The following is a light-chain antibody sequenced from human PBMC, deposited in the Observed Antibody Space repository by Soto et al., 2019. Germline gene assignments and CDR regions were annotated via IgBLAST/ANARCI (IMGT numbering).Light chain of an antibody. CDR2: EVS. J-gene: IGLJ3*02. CDR1: RSDVGGYNS. Sequence: ALTQPASVSGSPGQSITISCTGTRSDVGGYNSVCWHQQHPGKAPKLIIYEVSNRPSGISDRFSASKSGNTASLTISGLQADDEADYYCSSFTTTNTWVFGGGTQLTVL. V-gene: IGLV2-14*01. CDR3: SSFTTTNTWV.